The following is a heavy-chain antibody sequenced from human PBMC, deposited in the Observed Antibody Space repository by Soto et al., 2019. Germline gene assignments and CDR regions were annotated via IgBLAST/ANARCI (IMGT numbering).Heavy chain of an antibody. CDR3: ARRNYFYALDD. CDR2: INYSGST. J-gene: IGHJ6*02. V-gene: IGHV4-34*01. CDR1: GGSFSGYY. Sequence: SETLSLTCAVSGGSFSGYYWGWVRQPPGKGLEWVGEINYSGSTNYNPSLKRRVTISVDTSKNQVSLKVTSVTAADTAMYYCARRNYFYALDDWGQGTTVTVSS.